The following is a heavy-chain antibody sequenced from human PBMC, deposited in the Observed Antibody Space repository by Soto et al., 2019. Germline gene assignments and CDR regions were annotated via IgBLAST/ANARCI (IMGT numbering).Heavy chain of an antibody. V-gene: IGHV3-23*01. D-gene: IGHD6-19*01. Sequence: EVQLLESEGGLVQPGGSLRLSCAASGFTFSSYAMSWVRQAPGKGLEWVSAISGSGGSTYYADSVKGRFTISRDNSKNTLYLQMNSLRAEDTAVYYCAKDRRLVPYFQHWGQGTLVTVSS. CDR3: AKDRRLVPYFQH. CDR2: ISGSGGST. CDR1: GFTFSSYA. J-gene: IGHJ1*01.